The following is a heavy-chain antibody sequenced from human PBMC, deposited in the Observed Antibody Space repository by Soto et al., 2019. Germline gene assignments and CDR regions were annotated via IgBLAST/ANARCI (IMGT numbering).Heavy chain of an antibody. Sequence: GGSLRLSCAASGFTFSSYSMNWVRQAPGKGLEWVSYISSSSSTIYYADSVKGRFTISRDNAKNSLYLQMNSLRAEDTAVYYCARQYCSSTSCTSGFDIWGQGTMVTVSS. CDR2: ISSSSSTI. CDR1: GFTFSSYS. D-gene: IGHD2-2*01. V-gene: IGHV3-48*01. CDR3: ARQYCSSTSCTSGFDI. J-gene: IGHJ3*02.